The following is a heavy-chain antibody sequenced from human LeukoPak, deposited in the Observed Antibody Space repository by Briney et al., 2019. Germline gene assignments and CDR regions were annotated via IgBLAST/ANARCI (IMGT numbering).Heavy chain of an antibody. CDR1: GYTFTDYY. CDR2: INPNTGGT. V-gene: IGHV1-2*02. D-gene: IGHD3-3*01. J-gene: IGHJ3*02. Sequence: ASVKVSCKAFGYTFTDYYIYWVRQAPGQGLEWMGWINPNTGGTNYAQRFQGRVTMTRDTSISTTYMELSRLRSDDTAVFYCAREPYDVWSGYLPGHSFDIWGQGTMVTVSS. CDR3: AREPYDVWSGYLPGHSFDI.